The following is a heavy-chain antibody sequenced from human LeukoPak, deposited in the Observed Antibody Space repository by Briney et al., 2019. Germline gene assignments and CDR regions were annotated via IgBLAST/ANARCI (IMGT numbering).Heavy chain of an antibody. V-gene: IGHV3-23*01. D-gene: IGHD3-10*01. J-gene: IGHJ4*02. CDR1: GFTFSSNS. CDR2: ISGSGDST. CDR3: TKWSGFGDD. Sequence: GGSLRLSCAGSGFTFSSNSMTWVRQTPGKGLEWVSGISGSGDSTFYADSVKGRFTISRDNSRNTLYLQMSSLRPEDTAVYYCTKWSGFGDDWGQGTLVTVSS.